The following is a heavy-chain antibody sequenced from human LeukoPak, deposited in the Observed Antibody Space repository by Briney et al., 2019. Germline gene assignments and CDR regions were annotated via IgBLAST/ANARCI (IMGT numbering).Heavy chain of an antibody. V-gene: IGHV3-48*03. CDR2: ISSSGGTI. J-gene: IGHJ3*02. Sequence: GGALRLSCAASGFTFSSYEMNWVRQAPGKGLEWVSCISSSGGTIYYADSVRGRFTISRDNAKNSLYLQMNSLRAEDTAFYYCARSRIAVTYDAFDIWGQGTMVTVS. CDR1: GFTFSSYE. D-gene: IGHD6-19*01. CDR3: ARSRIAVTYDAFDI.